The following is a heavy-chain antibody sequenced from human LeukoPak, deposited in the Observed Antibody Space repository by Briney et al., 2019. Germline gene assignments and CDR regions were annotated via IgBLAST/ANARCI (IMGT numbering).Heavy chain of an antibody. V-gene: IGHV1-69*13. J-gene: IGHJ4*02. Sequence: GASVKVSCKASGGTFSSYAISWVRQAPGQGLEWMGGIIPIFGTANYAQKFQGRVTITADESTSTAHMELSSLRSEDTAVYYCARDFGFWSGYYFDYWGQGTLVTVSS. CDR3: ARDFGFWSGYYFDY. CDR1: GGTFSSYA. D-gene: IGHD3-3*01. CDR2: IIPIFGTA.